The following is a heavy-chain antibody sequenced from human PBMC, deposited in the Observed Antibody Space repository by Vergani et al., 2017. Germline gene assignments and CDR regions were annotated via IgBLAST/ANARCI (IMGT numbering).Heavy chain of an antibody. Sequence: VESGGGLVQPGGSLRLSCSPSGFIFSEYWMSWVRKAPGKGLEWLANINELGTKRDYMPSMSGRFIISRDNTQRSLHLQIYSLRVEDTAIYYCARAGVRAGFDFWGQGALVTVSS. CDR1: GFIFSEYW. V-gene: IGHV3-7*03. CDR2: INELGTKR. J-gene: IGHJ4*02. CDR3: ARAGVRAGFDF. D-gene: IGHD2-8*01.